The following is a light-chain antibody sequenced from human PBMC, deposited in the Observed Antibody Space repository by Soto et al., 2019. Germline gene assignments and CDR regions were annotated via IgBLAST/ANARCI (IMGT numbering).Light chain of an antibody. V-gene: IGKV1-8*01. CDR3: QQYYSYLHT. Sequence: AIRMTQSPSSLSASTGDRVTITCRASQGISSYLAWYQQKPGKDPKLLIYAASTLQSGAPSRFSGSGSGTDFTLTISCLQSEDFETYYCQQYYSYLHTFGQGTQLEIK. CDR1: QGISSY. J-gene: IGKJ2*01. CDR2: AAS.